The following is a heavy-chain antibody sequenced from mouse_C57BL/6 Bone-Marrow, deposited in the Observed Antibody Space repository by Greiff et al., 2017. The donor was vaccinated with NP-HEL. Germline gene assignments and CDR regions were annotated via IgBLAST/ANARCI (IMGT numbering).Heavy chain of an antibody. CDR2: IYPSDSET. CDR3: AGYGPYAMDY. J-gene: IGHJ4*01. V-gene: IGHV1-61*01. Sequence: QVQLQQPGAELVRPGSSVKLSCKASGYTFTSYWMDWVKQRPGQGLEWIGNIYPSDSETHYNQKFKDKATLTVVKSSSTAYMQLSSLTSEDSAVYYCAGYGPYAMDYWGQGTSVTVSS. D-gene: IGHD1-1*01. CDR1: GYTFTSYW.